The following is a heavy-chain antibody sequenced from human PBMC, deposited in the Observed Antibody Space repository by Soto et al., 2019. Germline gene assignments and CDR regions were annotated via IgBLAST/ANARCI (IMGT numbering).Heavy chain of an antibody. CDR3: ARVGNVVVVAATLQYYYYYYMDV. D-gene: IGHD2-15*01. V-gene: IGHV1-18*01. J-gene: IGHJ6*03. CDR1: GYTFTSYG. Sequence: ASVKVSCKASGYTFTSYGISWVRQAPGQGLEWMGWISAYNGNTNYAQKLQGRVTMTTDTSTSTAYMELRSLRSDDTAVYYCARVGNVVVVAATLQYYYYYYMDVWGKGTTVTVSS. CDR2: ISAYNGNT.